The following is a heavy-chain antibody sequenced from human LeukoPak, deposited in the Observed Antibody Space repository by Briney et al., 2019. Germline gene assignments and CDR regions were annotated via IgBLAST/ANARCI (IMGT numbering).Heavy chain of an antibody. J-gene: IGHJ4*02. V-gene: IGHV3-64*01. CDR2: VRGNGGRT. CDR3: ARGDDYILFVY. D-gene: IGHD4-11*01. CDR1: VVTSSTYP. Sequence: EGSLRLSCAPSVVTSSTYPMRCVSEALGEGLECVSGVRGNGGRTYYAKSGKGRFTIPRDNSKNTLYLRMGSLRAENMAVYFWARGDDYILFVYWGQGALVTVSS.